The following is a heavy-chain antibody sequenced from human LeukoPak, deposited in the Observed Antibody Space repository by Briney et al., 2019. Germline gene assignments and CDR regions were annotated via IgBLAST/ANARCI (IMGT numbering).Heavy chain of an antibody. D-gene: IGHD1-20*01. J-gene: IGHJ3*02. CDR1: GFTFSSYS. V-gene: IGHV3-21*01. CDR3: ARDRAAYNWNDVYAFDI. Sequence: GGSLRLPCAASGFTFSSYSMNWVRQAPGKGLEWVSSISSSSSYIYYADSVKGRFTISRDNAKNSLYLQMNSLRAEDTAVYYCARDRAAYNWNDVYAFDIWGQGTMVTVSS. CDR2: ISSSSSYI.